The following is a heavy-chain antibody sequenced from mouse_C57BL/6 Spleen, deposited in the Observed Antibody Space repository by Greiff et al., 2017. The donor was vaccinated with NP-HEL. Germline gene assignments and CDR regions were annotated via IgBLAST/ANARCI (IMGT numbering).Heavy chain of an antibody. D-gene: IGHD2-4*01. CDR2: IHPNSGST. CDR1: GYTFTSYW. V-gene: IGHV1-64*01. Sequence: QVQLQQPGAELVKPGASVKLSCKASGYTFTSYWMHWVKQRPGQGLEWIGMIHPNSGSTNYNEKFKSKATLTVDKSSSTAYMQLSSLTSEDSAVYYCARSVDDYSWFAYWGQGTLVTVSA. J-gene: IGHJ3*01. CDR3: ARSVDDYSWFAY.